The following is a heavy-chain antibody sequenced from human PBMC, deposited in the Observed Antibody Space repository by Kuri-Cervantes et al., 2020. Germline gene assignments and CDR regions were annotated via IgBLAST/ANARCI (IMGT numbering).Heavy chain of an antibody. Sequence: GGSLRLSCAASGFTVSSNYMSWVRQAPGKGLEWVSVIYSGGSTYYADSVKGRFTISRDNSKNTLYLQMNSLRAEDTAMYYCAKGVPYSSSWFDYWGQGTLVTVSS. D-gene: IGHD6-13*01. J-gene: IGHJ4*02. CDR1: GFTVSSNY. CDR2: IYSGGST. V-gene: IGHV3-53*01. CDR3: AKGVPYSSSWFDY.